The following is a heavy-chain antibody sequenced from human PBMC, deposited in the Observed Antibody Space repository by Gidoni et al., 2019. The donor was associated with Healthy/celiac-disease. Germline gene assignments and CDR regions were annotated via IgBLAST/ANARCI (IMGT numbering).Heavy chain of an antibody. Sequence: QVQLVPSGSEVKKPGASVKVSCKAPGYTFTSSGISWVRQAPGQGLEWMGWSSAYNGNTNEEQKLQGRVTMTTDTSTSTDDMELRSLRSDDTAVYYLSRDLPWWPIAAAGTSRRNGMDVWGQGTTVTVSS. CDR3: SRDLPWWPIAAAGTSRRNGMDV. CDR2: SSAYNGNT. D-gene: IGHD6-13*01. J-gene: IGHJ6*02. V-gene: IGHV1-18*01. CDR1: GYTFTSSG.